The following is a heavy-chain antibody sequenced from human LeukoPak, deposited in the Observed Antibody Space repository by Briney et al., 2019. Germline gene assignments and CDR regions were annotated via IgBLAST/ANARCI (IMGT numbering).Heavy chain of an antibody. CDR3: AGVFNSNYVYDY. Sequence: GASVRVSCKASGYTFTGYYMHWVRQAPGQGLEWMGWINPNSGGTNYAQKFQGRVTMTRDTSISTAYMELSRLRSDDTAVYYCAGVFNSNYVYDYWGQGTLVTVSS. CDR1: GYTFTGYY. J-gene: IGHJ4*02. V-gene: IGHV1-2*02. D-gene: IGHD4-11*01. CDR2: INPNSGGT.